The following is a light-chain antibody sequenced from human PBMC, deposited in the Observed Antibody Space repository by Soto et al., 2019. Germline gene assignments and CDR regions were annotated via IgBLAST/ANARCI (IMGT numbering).Light chain of an antibody. CDR2: EVN. J-gene: IGLJ1*01. CDR1: SSDVGGYNY. Sequence: QSVLTQPPSASGFPGQSVAISCTGTSSDVGGYNYVSWYQQHPGKAPKLMIYEVNKRPSGVPDRFSGSESGNTASLTVSGLQAEDEADYYCSSYAGSSNVFGTGTKVTVL. CDR3: SSYAGSSNV. V-gene: IGLV2-8*01.